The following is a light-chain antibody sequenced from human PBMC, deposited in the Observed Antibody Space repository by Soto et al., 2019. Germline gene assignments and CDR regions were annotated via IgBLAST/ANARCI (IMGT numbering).Light chain of an antibody. CDR2: AAS. V-gene: IGKV1-6*01. J-gene: IGKJ1*01. CDR3: LQDYNYPRT. Sequence: AIQMTQYPSSPSASVGDSVTITCRASQGIRNDLGWYQQKPGKAPKLLIYAASSLQSGVPSRFSGSGSGTDFTLTISSLQPEDFATYYCLQDYNYPRTFGQGTKVDIK. CDR1: QGIRND.